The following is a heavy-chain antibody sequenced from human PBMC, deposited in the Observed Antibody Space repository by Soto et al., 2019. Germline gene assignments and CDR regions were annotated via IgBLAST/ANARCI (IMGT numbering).Heavy chain of an antibody. J-gene: IGHJ6*02. CDR2: ISTYSGNT. Sequence: QVQLVQSGVEVKKPGASVKVSCKASGYTFINYGISWVRQAPGQGLEWMGWISTYSGNTNYVEKFQGRVTMTTDTSTTTAYMELRSLKPDDTAVYYCARGQVVCDSRCYHYYGLDVWGQGTAVTVSS. CDR1: GYTFINYG. V-gene: IGHV1-18*01. D-gene: IGHD2-15*01. CDR3: ARGQVVCDSRCYHYYGLDV.